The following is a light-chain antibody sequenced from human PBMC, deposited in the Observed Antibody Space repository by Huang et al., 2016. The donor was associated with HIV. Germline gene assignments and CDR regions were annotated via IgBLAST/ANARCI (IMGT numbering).Light chain of an antibody. CDR1: QSVSSN. J-gene: IGKJ2*01. V-gene: IGKV3-15*01. Sequence: EIVMTQSPATLSVSPGERATLSCRASQSVSSNLAWYQQKPGPAPRLLIYGASTRATGMPARFSGSGSGTEFTLTISSLQSEDFAVYYCQQYNNWPGYTFGQGTKLESK. CDR3: QQYNNWPGYT. CDR2: GAS.